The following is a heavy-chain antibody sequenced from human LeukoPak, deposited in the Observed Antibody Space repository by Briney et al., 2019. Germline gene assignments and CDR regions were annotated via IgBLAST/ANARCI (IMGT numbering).Heavy chain of an antibody. V-gene: IGHV4-39*01. CDR1: GDSISSSSYF. Sequence: SETLSLTCTVSGDSISSSSYFWAWIRQPPGRGLEWIGSIFYSGTTCYNPPTKSRVTISVDTSRNQFSLKLSSVTAADTAVFYCARLVGATGAFDIWGQGTMVTVSS. CDR3: ARLVGATGAFDI. J-gene: IGHJ3*02. D-gene: IGHD2-2*01. CDR2: IFYSGTT.